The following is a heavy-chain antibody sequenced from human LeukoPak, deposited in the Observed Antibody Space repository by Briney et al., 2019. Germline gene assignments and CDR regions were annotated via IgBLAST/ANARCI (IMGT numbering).Heavy chain of an antibody. CDR1: GFTFSSYG. Sequence: GGSLRLSCAASGFTFSSYGMHWVRQAPGKGLEWVAVIWYDGSNKYYADSVKGRFTISRDNSKNTLYLQMNSLRAEDTAVYYCARARVRDPYYFDYWGQGTLVTVSS. D-gene: IGHD3-10*01. CDR3: ARARVRDPYYFDY. V-gene: IGHV3-33*01. CDR2: IWYDGSNK. J-gene: IGHJ4*02.